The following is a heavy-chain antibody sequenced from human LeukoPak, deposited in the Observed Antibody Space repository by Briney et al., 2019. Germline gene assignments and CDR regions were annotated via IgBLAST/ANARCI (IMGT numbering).Heavy chain of an antibody. CDR1: GFTFSAYW. CDR3: ARLFGGVTTFDY. D-gene: IGHD4-17*01. Sequence: GGSLRLSCSASGFTFSAYWMSWNRQGPGKGLEWVASINPDGGDKFYVDSVKGRFPISRDNTWNSLFLDLSSLRADDTAMYFCARLFGGVTTFDYWGGGALVSVCS. J-gene: IGHJ4*02. CDR2: INPDGGDK. V-gene: IGHV3-7*01.